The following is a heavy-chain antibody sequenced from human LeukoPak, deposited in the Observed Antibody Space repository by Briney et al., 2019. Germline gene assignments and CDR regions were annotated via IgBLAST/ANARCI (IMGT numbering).Heavy chain of an antibody. CDR3: AGYGGSSFERFDY. Sequence: KPSETLSLTCAVCGGSFRGYYWSWIRQPPGKGLEWIGEINHSGSTNYNPSLKSRVTISVDTSKNQFSLKLSSVPAADTAVYYCAGYGGSSFERFDYWGQGTLVTVSS. V-gene: IGHV4-34*01. J-gene: IGHJ4*02. CDR1: GGSFRGYY. CDR2: INHSGST. D-gene: IGHD6-6*01.